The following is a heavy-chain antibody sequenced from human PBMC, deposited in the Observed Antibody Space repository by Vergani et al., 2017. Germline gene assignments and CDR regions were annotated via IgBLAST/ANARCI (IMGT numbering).Heavy chain of an antibody. V-gene: IGHV4-38-2*01. D-gene: IGHD1-14*01. Sequence: QVQLQESGPGLVKPSETLSLTCAVSGYSISSGYYWGWIRQPPGKGLEWIGSIYHSGSTYYNPSLKSRVTISVDTSKNQFSLKLSSVTAADTAVYYCARHPEPPPRQQIDYWGQGTLVTVSS. J-gene: IGHJ4*02. CDR3: ARHPEPPPRQQIDY. CDR1: GYSISSGYY. CDR2: IYHSGST.